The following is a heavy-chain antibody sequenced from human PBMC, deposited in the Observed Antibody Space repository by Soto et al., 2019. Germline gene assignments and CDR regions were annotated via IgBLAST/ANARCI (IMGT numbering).Heavy chain of an antibody. Sequence: GASVKVSCKTSGYTFTEYDINWVRQAPGQGPEYMGWVSPENKNAGYAPQFRGRVSMTTDTTISTAYLEVTNLTYEDTAVYYCEVPPGYWGQGTMVTVSS. CDR3: EVPPGY. CDR2: VSPENKNA. V-gene: IGHV1-8*01. CDR1: GYTFTEYD. J-gene: IGHJ4*02.